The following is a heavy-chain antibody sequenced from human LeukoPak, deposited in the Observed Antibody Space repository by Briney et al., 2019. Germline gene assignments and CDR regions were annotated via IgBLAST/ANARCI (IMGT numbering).Heavy chain of an antibody. V-gene: IGHV4-34*01. CDR2: INHSGST. Sequence: SETLSLTCAVYGGSFSGYYWSWIRQPPGKGLEWIGEINHSGSTNYNPSLKSRVTISVDTSKNQFSLKLSSVTAADTAVYYCARETQLEYFDYWGQGTLVTVPS. CDR1: GGSFSGYY. D-gene: IGHD3-3*01. J-gene: IGHJ4*02. CDR3: ARETQLEYFDY.